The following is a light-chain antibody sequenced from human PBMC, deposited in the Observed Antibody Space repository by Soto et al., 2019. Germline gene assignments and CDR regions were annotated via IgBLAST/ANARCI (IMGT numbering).Light chain of an antibody. CDR2: GNS. Sequence: QSVLTQPPSVSGAPGQRVTIPCTGSSSNIGANYDVHWYQQRPGTAPKLLIFGNSNRPSGVPDRFSGSKSGTSASLAITGLQAEDEGDYYCQSYDSTLSARYVFGTGTKRTVL. V-gene: IGLV1-40*01. CDR1: SSNIGANYD. J-gene: IGLJ1*01. CDR3: QSYDSTLSARYV.